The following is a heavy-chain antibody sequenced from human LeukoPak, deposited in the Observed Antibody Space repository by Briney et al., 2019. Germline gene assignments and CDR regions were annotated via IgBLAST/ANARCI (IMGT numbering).Heavy chain of an antibody. V-gene: IGHV1-18*01. CDR1: GYTFTSYG. Sequence: ASVKVSCKASGYTFTSYGISWVRQAPGQGLEWMGWISAYNGNTNYAQKLQGRVTMTTDASTSTAYMELRSLRSDDTAVYYCARADLEIHSGSHWGQGTMVTVSS. D-gene: IGHD1-26*01. CDR3: ARADLEIHSGSH. CDR2: ISAYNGNT. J-gene: IGHJ3*01.